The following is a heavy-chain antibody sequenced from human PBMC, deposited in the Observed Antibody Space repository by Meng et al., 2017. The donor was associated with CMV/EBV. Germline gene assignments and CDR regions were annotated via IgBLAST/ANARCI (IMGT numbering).Heavy chain of an antibody. D-gene: IGHD3-10*01. V-gene: IGHV3-23*01. CDR2: ISGSGGST. Sequence: GESLKISCVASGFTFSSYAMSWVRQAPGKGLEWVSAISGSGGSTYYADSVKGRFTISRDNSKNTLYLQMNSLRAEDTAVYYCAKDGEGSGSYDAFDIWGQGTMVTVSS. J-gene: IGHJ3*02. CDR3: AKDGEGSGSYDAFDI. CDR1: GFTFSSYA.